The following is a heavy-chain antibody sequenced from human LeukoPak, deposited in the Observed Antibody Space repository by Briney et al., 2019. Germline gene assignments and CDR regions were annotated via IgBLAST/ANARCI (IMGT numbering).Heavy chain of an antibody. CDR2: IYYSGST. Sequence: PSETLSLTCTVSGGSISSSSYYWGWIRQPPGKGLEWIGSIYYSGSTYYNPSLKSRVTISVDTSKNQFSLKLSSVTAADTAVYYCARRYGSGSYRYYYYMDVWGKGTTVTVSS. J-gene: IGHJ6*03. CDR3: ARRYGSGSYRYYYYMDV. V-gene: IGHV4-39*07. CDR1: GGSISSSSYY. D-gene: IGHD3-10*01.